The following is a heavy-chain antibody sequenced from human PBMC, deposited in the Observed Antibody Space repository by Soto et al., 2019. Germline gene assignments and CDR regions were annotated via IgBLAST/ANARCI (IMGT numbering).Heavy chain of an antibody. CDR3: AKAFSSSWYYFDY. Sequence: PGGSLRLSCAASGFTFSSYAMSWVRQAPGRGLEWVSAITGGGGTTFSADSVKGRFTVSRDNSKNTLYLQMNSLRAEDTAVYYCAKAFSSSWYYFDYWGQGTLVTVS. V-gene: IGHV3-23*01. D-gene: IGHD6-13*01. CDR1: GFTFSSYA. CDR2: ITGGGGTT. J-gene: IGHJ4*02.